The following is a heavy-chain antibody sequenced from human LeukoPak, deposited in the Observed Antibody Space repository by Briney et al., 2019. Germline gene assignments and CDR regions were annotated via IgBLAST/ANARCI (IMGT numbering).Heavy chain of an antibody. CDR2: INPNSGGT. V-gene: IGHV1-2*02. CDR1: GYTFTGYY. Sequence: ASVKVSCKASGYTFTGYYMHWVRQAPGQGLEWMGWINPNSGGTNYAQKFQGRVTMTRDMSTSTVYMELSSLRSEDTAVYYCARRSDYGDAFDIWGQGTMVTVSS. J-gene: IGHJ3*02. D-gene: IGHD4-17*01. CDR3: ARRSDYGDAFDI.